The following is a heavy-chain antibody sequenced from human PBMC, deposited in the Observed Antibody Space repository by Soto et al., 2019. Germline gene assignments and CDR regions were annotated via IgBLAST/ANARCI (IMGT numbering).Heavy chain of an antibody. V-gene: IGHV1-69*13. Sequence: SVKVSCKASGDTDTNYAISWVRQAPGQGLEWMGGIFPKFGTTYSAQKLQDRLTITADESTSTVYMQLSSLRLDDTAVYYCEAEMTFGKLSVVWGQGTTVTVSS. J-gene: IGHJ6*02. CDR2: IFPKFGTT. D-gene: IGHD3-16*02. CDR3: EAEMTFGKLSVV. CDR1: GDTDTNYA.